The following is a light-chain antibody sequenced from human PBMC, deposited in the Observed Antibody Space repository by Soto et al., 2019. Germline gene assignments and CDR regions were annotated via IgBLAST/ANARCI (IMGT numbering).Light chain of an antibody. J-gene: IGKJ4*01. Sequence: EFVLTQSPATLSLSPGERATLSCRASQSVSSFLAWFQQKPGQAPRLLIYDASSRATGIPARFSGSGSGTDFTLTISSLEPEDFAVYYCQQRGNWPLTFGGGTKV. CDR2: DAS. CDR1: QSVSSF. CDR3: QQRGNWPLT. V-gene: IGKV3-11*01.